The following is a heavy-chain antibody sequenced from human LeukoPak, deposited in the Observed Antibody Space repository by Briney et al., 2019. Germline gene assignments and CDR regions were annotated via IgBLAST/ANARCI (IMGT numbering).Heavy chain of an antibody. CDR1: GFTLSTYW. D-gene: IGHD2-15*01. Sequence: GGSLRLSCAAAGFTLSTYWMHWVRQAPGKGLVWVSHINPDGRTTRYANSVTGLFTISRDNAKNTADLQMSSLRAEDTAVYYCVRDLGGSDDYWGQGTLVTVSS. CDR3: VRDLGGSDDY. J-gene: IGHJ4*02. CDR2: INPDGRTT. V-gene: IGHV3-74*01.